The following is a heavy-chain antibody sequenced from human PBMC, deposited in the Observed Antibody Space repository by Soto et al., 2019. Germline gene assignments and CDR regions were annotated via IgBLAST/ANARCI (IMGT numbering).Heavy chain of an antibody. CDR2: SYSGGST. V-gene: IGHV3-53*02. CDR3: ARGPFVGVTTGWDWFDP. CDR1: GFTVSSNY. Sequence: EVQLVETGGGLIQPGGSLRLSCAASGFTVSSNYMSWVRQAPGKGLEWVSVSYSGGSTYYADSVKGRFTISRDNSKNPLYLQMNSLRAEDTAVYYCARGPFVGVTTGWDWFDPWGQGTLVTVSS. D-gene: IGHD4-17*01. J-gene: IGHJ5*02.